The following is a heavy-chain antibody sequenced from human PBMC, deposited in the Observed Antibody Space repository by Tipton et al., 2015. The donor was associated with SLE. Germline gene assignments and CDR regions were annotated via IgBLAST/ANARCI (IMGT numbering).Heavy chain of an antibody. V-gene: IGHV4-59*13. J-gene: IGHJ4*02. Sequence: TLSLTCSVSGGSMSGYYWSWVRQPPGKGLEWVGYSYYSGGTSYNPSLRSRVTISVDTSRNQFSLKVTSVTAADTAVYYCARDPKYWGQGTLVIVSS. CDR1: GGSMSGYY. CDR3: ARDPKY. CDR2: SYYSGGT.